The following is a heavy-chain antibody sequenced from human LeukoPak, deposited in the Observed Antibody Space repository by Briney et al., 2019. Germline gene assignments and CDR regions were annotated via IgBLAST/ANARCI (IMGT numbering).Heavy chain of an antibody. CDR1: GFSLSSYA. V-gene: IGHV3-64*01. J-gene: IGHJ4*02. CDR3: ARGWKYDYAWGSYRPYYFDY. CDR2: ISTNGGST. D-gene: IGHD3-16*02. Sequence: QSGGSLRLSCAASGFSLSSYAMQWVRQAPGKGLEYVSGISTNGGSTYYANSVKARFTMSRDNSKNTLFLQMGSLIPEDMAVYYCARGWKYDYAWGSYRPYYFDYWGQGTLVTVSS.